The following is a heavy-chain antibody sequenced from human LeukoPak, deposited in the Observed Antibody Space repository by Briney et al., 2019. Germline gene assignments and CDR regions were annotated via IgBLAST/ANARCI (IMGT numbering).Heavy chain of an antibody. V-gene: IGHV1-69*01. Sequence: PVKVSCTASGDTFSSYAISWLRQAPGQGLEWMGGIIPILGTTNYAQKFQGRVTITADESTSTLYMELRSLRSEDTAIYYCARDDYYDSSAYRENPFDVWGQGTMVTVSS. CDR2: IIPILGTT. CDR3: ARDDYYDSSAYRENPFDV. J-gene: IGHJ3*01. D-gene: IGHD3-22*01. CDR1: GDTFSSYA.